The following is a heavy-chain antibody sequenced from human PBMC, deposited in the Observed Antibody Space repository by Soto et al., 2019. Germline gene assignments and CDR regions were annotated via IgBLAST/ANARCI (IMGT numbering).Heavy chain of an antibody. D-gene: IGHD4-4*01. J-gene: IGHJ4*02. CDR1: GFSFNFYV. V-gene: IGHV3-23*01. CDR3: AKAVTQYFDS. CDR2: MSGSGGHI. Sequence: VGSLRLSCAASGFSFNFYVMTWVRQAPGKGLEWVSGMSGSGGHIYYADSVKGRFTVSRDNSNSTLYLQMNSLRAEDTAVYYCAKAVTQYFDSWGQGTLVTVSS.